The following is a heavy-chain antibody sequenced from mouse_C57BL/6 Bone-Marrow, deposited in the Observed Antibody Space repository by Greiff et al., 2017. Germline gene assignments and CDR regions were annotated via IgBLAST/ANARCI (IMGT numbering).Heavy chain of an antibody. V-gene: IGHV1-74*01. Sequence: QVQLQQPGAELVKPGASVKVSCKASGYTFTSYWMHWVKQRPGQGLEWIGRIHPSDSDTNYNQKFKGKATLTVDKSSSTAYMQLSSLTSEDSAVYYFAISYGSSYDPLYYAMDYWGQGTSVTVSS. J-gene: IGHJ4*01. CDR2: IHPSDSDT. CDR1: GYTFTSYW. CDR3: AISYGSSYDPLYYAMDY. D-gene: IGHD1-1*01.